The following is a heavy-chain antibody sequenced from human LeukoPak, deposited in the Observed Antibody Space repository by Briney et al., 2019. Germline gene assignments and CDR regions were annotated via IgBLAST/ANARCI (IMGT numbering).Heavy chain of an antibody. J-gene: IGHJ4*02. Sequence: GASVKVSCKASGYSFTGHYMHWVRQAPGQGLEWMGWIHPNSGVTKYAQNFQGRVTLTRDTSISTASMELTRLRSDDTAVYYCTMQQNSLFDYWGQGTLVTVSS. CDR2: IHPNSGVT. CDR3: TMQQNSLFDY. V-gene: IGHV1-2*02. CDR1: GYSFTGHY. D-gene: IGHD6-13*01.